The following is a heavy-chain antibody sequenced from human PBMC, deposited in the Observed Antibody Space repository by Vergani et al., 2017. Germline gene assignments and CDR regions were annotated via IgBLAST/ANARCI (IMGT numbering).Heavy chain of an antibody. CDR3: AREASRIAGYYYYGMDV. V-gene: IGHV3-21*04. D-gene: IGHD2-15*01. CDR1: GFPYSSYS. J-gene: IGHJ6*02. Sequence: EVQLVESGGGLVKPGGSLRLSCAASGFPYSSYSMNWVRQAPGKGLEWVASISSSSSYIYYADSVKGRFTISRDNAKNSLYLQMNSLRAEDTAVYYCAREASRIAGYYYYGMDVWGQGTTVTVSS. CDR2: ISSSSSYI.